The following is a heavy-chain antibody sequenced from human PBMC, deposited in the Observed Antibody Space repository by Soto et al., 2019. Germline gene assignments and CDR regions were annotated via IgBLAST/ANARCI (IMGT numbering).Heavy chain of an antibody. J-gene: IGHJ4*02. CDR2: IYYSGST. CDR3: ASGQLWESEFDY. D-gene: IGHD5-18*01. Sequence: PSETLSLTCTVSGGSISSYYWSWIRQPPGKGLEWIGYIYYSGSTNYNPSLKSRVTISVDTSKNQFSLKLSSVTAADTAVYYCASGQLWESEFDYWGQGTLVTVSS. V-gene: IGHV4-59*01. CDR1: GGSISSYY.